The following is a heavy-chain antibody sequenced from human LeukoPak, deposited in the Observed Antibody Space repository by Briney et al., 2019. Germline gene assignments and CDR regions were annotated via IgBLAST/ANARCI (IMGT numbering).Heavy chain of an antibody. D-gene: IGHD4-11*01. V-gene: IGHV3-21*01. CDR2: ISGSSSDI. J-gene: IGHJ6*02. CDR1: GFSISTHT. CDR3: TRDAYSINYYYNGMDI. Sequence: GGSLRLSCVASGFSISTHTLYWLRQAPGKGLEWLSAISGSSSDIFYADSLKGRFTISRDNAKNSLYLQMNTLRAEDTAVYYCTRDAYSINYYYNGMDIWGQGTTVIVSS.